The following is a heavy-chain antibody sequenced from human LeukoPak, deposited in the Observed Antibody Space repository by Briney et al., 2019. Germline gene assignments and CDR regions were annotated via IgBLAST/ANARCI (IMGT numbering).Heavy chain of an antibody. V-gene: IGHV4-31*03. CDR3: ARVLIVPVAMPDF. CDR1: GGSISSGGYY. Sequence: SETLCLTCTVSGGSISSGGYYWSWIRQHPGKGLEWIGYIYYSGSAHYNPSLKSRITISVDTSKNQFSLNLTSVTAADTAVYYCARVLIVPVAMPDFWGQGTLVTVPS. J-gene: IGHJ4*02. D-gene: IGHD2-2*01. CDR2: IYYSGSA.